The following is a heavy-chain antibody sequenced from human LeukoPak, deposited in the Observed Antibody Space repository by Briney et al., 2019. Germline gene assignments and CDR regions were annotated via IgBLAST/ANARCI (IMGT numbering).Heavy chain of an antibody. J-gene: IGHJ4*02. D-gene: IGHD3-22*01. CDR2: ISYDGSNK. Sequence: PGRPLRLSCAASGFTFSSYAMHWVRQAPGKGLEWVAVISYDGSNKYYADSVKGRFTISRDNSKNTLYLQMNSLRAEDTAVYYCSGGGYLSDYWGQGTLVTVSS. CDR3: SGGGYLSDY. CDR1: GFTFSSYA. V-gene: IGHV3-30-3*01.